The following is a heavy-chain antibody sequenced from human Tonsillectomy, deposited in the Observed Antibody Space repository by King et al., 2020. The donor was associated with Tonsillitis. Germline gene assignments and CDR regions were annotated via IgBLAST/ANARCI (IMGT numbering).Heavy chain of an antibody. CDR1: GFSLSTDGMR. CDR2: IDWDDEE. D-gene: IGHD3-3*01. J-gene: IGHJ3*02. V-gene: IGHV2-70*04. CDR3: ARHKIQRYYDFWSGYDAFDI. Sequence: VTLKESGPALVKPTQTLTLTCTFSGFSLSTDGMRVSWIRQPPGKALEWLARIDWDDEEFYSTSLNTRLTISKDTSKNQVVLTMTNMDPVDTATYYCARHKIQRYYDFWSGYDAFDIWGQGTVVTVSS.